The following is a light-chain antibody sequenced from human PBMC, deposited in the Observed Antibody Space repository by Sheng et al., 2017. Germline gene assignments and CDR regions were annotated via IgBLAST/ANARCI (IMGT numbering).Light chain of an antibody. V-gene: IGKV1-12*01. CDR3: QQADSFPLT. J-gene: IGKJ4*01. Sequence: DIQMTQSPSSVSASVGDRVTITCRASQGISRSLAWYQKKPGEAPKLLIFSASNLQSGVPSRFSGSGSGTDFTLTISSLQPEDFATYYCQQADSFPLTFGGGTEGGDQT. CDR1: QGISRS. CDR2: SAS.